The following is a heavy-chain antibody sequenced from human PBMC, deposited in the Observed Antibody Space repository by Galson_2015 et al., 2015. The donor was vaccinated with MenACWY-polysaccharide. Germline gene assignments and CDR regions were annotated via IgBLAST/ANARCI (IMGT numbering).Heavy chain of an antibody. J-gene: IGHJ4*02. D-gene: IGHD6-25*01. V-gene: IGHV3-23*01. CDR2: ITASGATT. CDR3: VKDRRSGLAAAGDH. CDR1: GFTFNTFA. Sequence: SLRLSCATSGFTFNTFAMSWVRQAPGKELEWVSGITASGATTYYADSVKGRFTISRDNSENTLYLQMSNLRAQDTAVYYCVKDRRSGLAAAGDHWGTGTLVIVSS.